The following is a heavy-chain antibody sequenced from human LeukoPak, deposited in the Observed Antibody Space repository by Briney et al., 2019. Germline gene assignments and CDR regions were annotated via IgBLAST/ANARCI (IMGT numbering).Heavy chain of an antibody. D-gene: IGHD2-2*01. Sequence: TGGSLRLSCAASGFTFDDYGMSWVRQAPGKGLEWVSGINWNGGSTGYADSVKGRFTISRDNAKNSLYLQMNSLRAEDTAVYYCARVVVVPAAIGGLLESGDPWFDPWGQGTLVTVSS. V-gene: IGHV3-20*04. CDR3: ARVVVVPAAIGGLLESGDPWFDP. J-gene: IGHJ5*02. CDR2: INWNGGST. CDR1: GFTFDDYG.